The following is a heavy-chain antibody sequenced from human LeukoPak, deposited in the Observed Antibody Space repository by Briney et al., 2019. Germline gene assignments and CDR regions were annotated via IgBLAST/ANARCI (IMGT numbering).Heavy chain of an antibody. J-gene: IGHJ4*02. V-gene: IGHV1-8*01. Sequence: ASVNVSCKASGYTFTSYDINWVRQATGQGLEWMGWMNPNSGNTGYAQKFQGRVTMTRNTSISTAYMELSSLRSEDTAVYYCARGRAAGRLEKPRPIDYWGQGTLVTVSS. CDR3: ARGRAAGRLEKPRPIDY. CDR2: MNPNSGNT. D-gene: IGHD6-13*01. CDR1: GYTFTSYD.